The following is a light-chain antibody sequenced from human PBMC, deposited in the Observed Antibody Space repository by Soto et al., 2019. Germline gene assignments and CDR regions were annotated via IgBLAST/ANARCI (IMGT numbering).Light chain of an antibody. CDR3: QQYGRSLYT. J-gene: IGKJ2*01. V-gene: IGKV3-20*01. CDR1: QSVSSNY. Sequence: EIVLTQSPGTLSLSPGARATLSCRASQSVSSNYLAWYQQKPGQAPRLLIYGASSRATGIPDRFSGSGSGTDFTLTISRLEPEDFAVYYCQQYGRSLYTFGQGTKLEIK. CDR2: GAS.